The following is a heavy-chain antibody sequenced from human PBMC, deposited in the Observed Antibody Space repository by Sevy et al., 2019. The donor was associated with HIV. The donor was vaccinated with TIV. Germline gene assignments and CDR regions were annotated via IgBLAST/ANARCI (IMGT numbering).Heavy chain of an antibody. CDR2: IKSKTDGGTT. CDR1: GFTFSNVW. D-gene: IGHD3-16*01. V-gene: IGHV3-15*01. Sequence: GGSLRLSCAASGFTFSNVWMSRVRQAPGMGLEWVASIKSKTDGGTTDYAAPVKGRFTISRDDSKTTLYLQMNSLKIEDIAVYYCTTGGSLFQHWGQGTLVTVSS. CDR3: TTGGSLFQH. J-gene: IGHJ1*01.